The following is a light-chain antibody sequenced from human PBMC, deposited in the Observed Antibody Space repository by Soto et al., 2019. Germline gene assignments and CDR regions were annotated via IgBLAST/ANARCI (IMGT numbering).Light chain of an antibody. CDR1: SSDVGGYHY. Sequence: QSALTQPRSVSGSPGQSVTISCTGTSSDVGGYHYVSWYQQHPGKAPKLMIYDVSKRPSGVPDDFSGSKSGNPDSLPISGLQAEDEQYYSCWSYACSYPYVFGFRTKGTDL. CDR3: WSYACSYPYV. J-gene: IGLJ1*01. V-gene: IGLV2-11*01. CDR2: DVS.